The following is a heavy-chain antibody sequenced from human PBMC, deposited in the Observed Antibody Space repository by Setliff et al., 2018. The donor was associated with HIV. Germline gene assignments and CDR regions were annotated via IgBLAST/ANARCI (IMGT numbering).Heavy chain of an antibody. Sequence: PSETLSLTCNVSGGSISSSSYYWAWIRQPPGKGLEWIGSFHYSGSTPHNPSLRSRVTISVDTSKNQFSLKLTSVTAADTAVYYCARVEASVRGATYGLDVWGQGTTVTVSS. V-gene: IGHV4-39*07. CDR1: GGSISSSSYY. D-gene: IGHD3-10*01. CDR2: FHYSGST. CDR3: ARVEASVRGATYGLDV. J-gene: IGHJ6*02.